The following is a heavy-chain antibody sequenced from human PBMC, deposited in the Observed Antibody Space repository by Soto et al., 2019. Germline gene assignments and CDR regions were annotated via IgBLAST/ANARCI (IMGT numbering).Heavy chain of an antibody. CDR3: ARGPDILTGFFGVY. CDR1: GGSISSSSW. D-gene: IGHD3-9*01. Sequence: SETLSLTCAVSGGSISSSSWWSWVRQPPGKGLEWIGEIYHSGSTNYNPSLKSRVTISVDKSKNQFSLKLSSVTAADTAVYYCARGPDILTGFFGVYWGQGTLLTVSS. J-gene: IGHJ4*02. V-gene: IGHV4-4*02. CDR2: IYHSGST.